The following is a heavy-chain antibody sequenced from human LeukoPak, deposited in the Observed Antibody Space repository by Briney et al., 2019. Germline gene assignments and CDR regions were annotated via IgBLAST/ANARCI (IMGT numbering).Heavy chain of an antibody. V-gene: IGHV3-21*01. CDR2: ISSSSSYI. D-gene: IGHD5-18*01. CDR1: GFTFSSYS. Sequence: GGSLRLSCAAPGFTFSSYSMNWVRQAPGKGLEWVSSISSSSSYIYYADSVKGRFTISRDNAKNSLYLQMNSLRAEDTAVYYCAREGYSYGPRFYYFDYWGQGTLVTVSS. J-gene: IGHJ4*02. CDR3: AREGYSYGPRFYYFDY.